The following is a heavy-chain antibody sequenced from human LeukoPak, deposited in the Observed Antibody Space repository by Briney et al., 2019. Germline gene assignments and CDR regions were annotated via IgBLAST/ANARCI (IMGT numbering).Heavy chain of an antibody. D-gene: IGHD3-22*01. CDR3: ARVNYYDSSDYYPYAFDI. CDR1: GGSVSSGSYY. CDR2: IYYSGST. J-gene: IGHJ3*02. Sequence: SETLSPTCTVSGGSVSSGSYYWSWIRQPPGKGLEWIGYIYYSGSTNYNPSLKSRVTISVDTSKSQFSLKLSSVTAADTAVYYCARVNYYDSSDYYPYAFDIWGQGTMVTVSS. V-gene: IGHV4-61*01.